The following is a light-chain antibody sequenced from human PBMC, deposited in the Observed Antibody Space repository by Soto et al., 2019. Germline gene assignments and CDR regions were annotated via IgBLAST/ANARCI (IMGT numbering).Light chain of an antibody. J-gene: IGKJ1*01. V-gene: IGKV3-15*01. CDR2: GAS. CDR3: QQDNNWPPWT. CDR1: QSVSSN. Sequence: EMVMTQSPATLSVSPGERATLSCRASQSVSSNLAWYQQKPGQAPRLLIYGASTRATGIPARFSGSGSGTEFTLTISSLQSEDFAVYYCQQDNNWPPWTFGQGTKVEIK.